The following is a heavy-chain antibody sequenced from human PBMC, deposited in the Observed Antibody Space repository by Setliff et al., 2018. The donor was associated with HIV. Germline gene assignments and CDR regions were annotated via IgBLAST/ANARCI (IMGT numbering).Heavy chain of an antibody. J-gene: IGHJ4*02. CDR3: ARVETTVTARLDY. D-gene: IGHD4-17*01. Sequence: PSETLSLTCAVSGFSISSGFFWGWVRQPPGKGLEWLGSVYQSGTTYYNPALKSRVTISVDTSTNQFSLRLTSVTAADTAVYFCARVETTVTARLDYWGQGTLVTVSS. CDR2: VYQSGTT. V-gene: IGHV4-38-2*01. CDR1: GFSISSGFF.